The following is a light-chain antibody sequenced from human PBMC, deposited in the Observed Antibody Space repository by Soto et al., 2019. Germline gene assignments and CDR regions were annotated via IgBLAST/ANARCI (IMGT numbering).Light chain of an antibody. CDR2: GAY. J-gene: IGKJ5*01. CDR3: QQXNNWPPIT. CDR1: QSVSSN. Sequence: EIVMTQSPATLSVSPGERATLSCRASQSVSSNLAWYQQKPGQAPRLLIYGAYTRATGIPARFSGGGSGTEFTLTISSLQSEDFAVYYCQQXNNWPPITCGQGTRLEIK. V-gene: IGKV3-15*01.